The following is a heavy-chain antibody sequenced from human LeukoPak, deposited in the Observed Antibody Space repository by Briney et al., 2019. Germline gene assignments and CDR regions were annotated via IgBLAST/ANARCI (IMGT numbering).Heavy chain of an antibody. CDR3: ARETTDSRGYFFSDH. CDR2: IITVFGST. V-gene: IGHV1-69*06. D-gene: IGHD3-22*01. CDR1: GGAFNNHP. J-gene: IGHJ4*02. Sequence: PVKVSCKSSGGAFNNHPFSWVRQAPGQGLEWMGSIITVFGSTTYAQKFQGRITISADKSTATSYMELSSLRSDDTAVYFCARETTDSRGYFFSDHWGQGTLVTVSS.